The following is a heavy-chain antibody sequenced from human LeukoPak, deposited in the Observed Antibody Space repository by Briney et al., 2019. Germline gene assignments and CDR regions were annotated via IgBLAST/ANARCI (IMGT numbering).Heavy chain of an antibody. D-gene: IGHD4-17*01. CDR3: ARGLSAWGNDYGGKGVDY. V-gene: IGHV1-8*01. Sequence: ASVKVSCKASGYTFTSYDINWVRQATGQGLEWMGWMNPNSGNTGYAQEFQGRVTMTRNTSISTAYMELSSLRSEDTAVYYCARGLSAWGNDYGGKGVDYWGQGTLVTVSS. CDR2: MNPNSGNT. CDR1: GYTFTSYD. J-gene: IGHJ4*02.